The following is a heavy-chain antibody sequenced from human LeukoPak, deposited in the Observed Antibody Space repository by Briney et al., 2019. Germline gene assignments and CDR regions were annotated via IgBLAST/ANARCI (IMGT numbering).Heavy chain of an antibody. D-gene: IGHD3-10*01. V-gene: IGHV3-15*01. Sequence: GGCLRLSCAASGFTFSNAWMSWVRQAPGKGLEWVGRIKSKTDGGTTEYTAPVKGRFTISSDDSKTTLYLQMNSLKTVNTAVYYCTTGSFDYYGLASYLANGMDVWGQGTTVTVSS. CDR3: TTGSFDYYGLASYLANGMDV. J-gene: IGHJ6*02. CDR2: IKSKTDGGTT. CDR1: GFTFSNAW.